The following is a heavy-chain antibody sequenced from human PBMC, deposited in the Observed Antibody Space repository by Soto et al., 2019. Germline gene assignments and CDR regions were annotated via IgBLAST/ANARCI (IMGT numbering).Heavy chain of an antibody. CDR3: AREGQLYGRGYFDY. CDR1: GGTFSSYA. V-gene: IGHV1-69*13. Sequence: SVKVSCKASGGTFSSYAISWVRQAPGQGLEWMGGIIPIFGTANYARKFQGRVTITADESTSTAYMELSSLRSEDTAVYYCAREGQLYGRGYFDYWGQGTLVTVSS. J-gene: IGHJ4*02. CDR2: IIPIFGTA. D-gene: IGHD6-6*01.